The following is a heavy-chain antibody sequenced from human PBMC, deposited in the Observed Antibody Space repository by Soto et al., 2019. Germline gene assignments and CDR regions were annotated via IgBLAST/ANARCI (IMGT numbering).Heavy chain of an antibody. J-gene: IGHJ4*02. CDR1: GGSISSYY. CDR3: ARWSYYFDY. Sequence: PSETLSLTCTVSGGSISSYYWSWIRQPPGKGLVWIGYIYYSGSTNYNPSLKSRVTISVDTSKNQFSLKLSSVTAADTAVYYCARWSYYFDYWGQGTLVTVSS. V-gene: IGHV4-59*01. CDR2: IYYSGST.